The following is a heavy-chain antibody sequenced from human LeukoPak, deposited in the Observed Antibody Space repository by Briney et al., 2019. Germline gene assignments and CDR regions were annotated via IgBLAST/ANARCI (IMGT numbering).Heavy chain of an antibody. J-gene: IGHJ4*02. V-gene: IGHV1-2*02. CDR1: GYTFTGYY. D-gene: IGHD2-21*02. CDR2: INPHSDGT. Sequence: ASVKVSCKASGYTFTGYYMHWVRQAPGQGREWMGWINPHSDGTNYAHKFQGRVTMTRDSSISTAYMELSSLRSDDTARYYCARARTYCGGDCSYFDLWHQGTLVTVSS. CDR3: ARARTYCGGDCSYFDL.